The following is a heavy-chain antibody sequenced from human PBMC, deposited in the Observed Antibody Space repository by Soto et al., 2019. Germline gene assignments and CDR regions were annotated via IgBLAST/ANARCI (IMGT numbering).Heavy chain of an antibody. CDR1: RGTFTNYA. J-gene: IGHJ4*02. V-gene: IGHV1-69*01. CDR2: TMPVFGSG. CDR3: ARDRAGYYSHFVY. D-gene: IGHD3-22*01. Sequence: QVYLVQSGAEVKKPGSSVKVSCKALRGTFTNYAFSWVRQAPGQGLEWMGGTMPVFGSGNYAQKFQGRINITADESTSLVYLELTSLRFEDTAVYYCARDRAGYYSHFVYWGQGTLVTLSS.